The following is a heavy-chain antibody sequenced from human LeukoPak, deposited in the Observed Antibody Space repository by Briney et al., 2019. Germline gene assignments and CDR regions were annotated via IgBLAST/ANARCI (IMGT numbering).Heavy chain of an antibody. D-gene: IGHD3-10*01. J-gene: IGHJ5*02. V-gene: IGHV1-2*02. CDR2: INPNSGGT. CDR3: ARERITMVRGVIPYFDP. Sequence: VASVKVSCKASGYTFTGYYLHWVRQAPGQGLEWMGWINPNSGGTNYAQKFQGRVTMTRDTSISTAYMELSRLRSDDTAVYYCARERITMVRGVIPYFDPWGQGTLVTVSS. CDR1: GYTFTGYY.